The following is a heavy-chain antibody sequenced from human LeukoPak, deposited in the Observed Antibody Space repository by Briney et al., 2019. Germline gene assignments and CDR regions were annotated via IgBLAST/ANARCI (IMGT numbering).Heavy chain of an antibody. J-gene: IGHJ3*02. V-gene: IGHV3-23*02. D-gene: IGHD3-10*01. CDR1: GFDFSTYG. CDR3: ARMAIRNYYVSETYSGSYSYYAFDI. CDR2: ISGTTDTT. Sequence: GGSLRLSCAASGFDFSTYGMSWLRQAPGKGLQWFSTISGTTDTTYYQDSVKGRFTISRDNSKNTLYLQMNSLRREDTAIYFCARMAIRNYYVSETYSGSYSYYAFDIWGQGTLVTVSS.